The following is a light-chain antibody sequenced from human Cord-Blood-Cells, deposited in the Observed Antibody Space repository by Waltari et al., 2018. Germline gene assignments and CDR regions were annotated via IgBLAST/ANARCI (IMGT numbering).Light chain of an antibody. Sequence: EIVLTQSPATLSLSQGDRATLSCSASQSVSSYLAGYQQKPGQAPRLLIYDASNRATGIPARFSGSGSGTYFTLTISSLEPEDFAVYYCQQRSNWPPLTFGGGTKVEIK. CDR3: QQRSNWPPLT. V-gene: IGKV3-11*01. CDR1: QSVSSY. CDR2: DAS. J-gene: IGKJ4*01.